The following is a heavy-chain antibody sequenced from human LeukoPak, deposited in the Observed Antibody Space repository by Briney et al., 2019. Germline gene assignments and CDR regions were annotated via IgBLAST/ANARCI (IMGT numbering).Heavy chain of an antibody. D-gene: IGHD3-22*01. V-gene: IGHV4-34*01. CDR1: GGSFSGYY. Sequence: SETLSLTCAVYGGSFSGYYWSWIRQPPGKGLEWIGEINHSGSTNYNPSHKSRVTISVDTSKNQFSLKLSSVTAADTAVYYCARGSYDSSGYYPRPPYDAFDIWGQGTMVTVSS. CDR2: INHSGST. J-gene: IGHJ3*02. CDR3: ARGSYDSSGYYPRPPYDAFDI.